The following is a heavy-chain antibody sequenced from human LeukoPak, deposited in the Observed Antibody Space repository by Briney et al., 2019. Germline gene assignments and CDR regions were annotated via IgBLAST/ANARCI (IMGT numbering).Heavy chain of an antibody. J-gene: IGHJ6*03. CDR3: AKAGYCSSTSCYRGGVVGYYYYYMDV. Sequence: GGSLRLSCAASGFTFDDYAMHWVRQAPGKGLEWVSLISWDGGSTYYADSVKGRFTISRDNSKNSLYLQMDSLRAEDTALYYCAKAGYCSSTSCYRGGVVGYYYYYMDVWGKGTTVTISS. V-gene: IGHV3-43D*03. CDR2: ISWDGGST. D-gene: IGHD2-2*03. CDR1: GFTFDDYA.